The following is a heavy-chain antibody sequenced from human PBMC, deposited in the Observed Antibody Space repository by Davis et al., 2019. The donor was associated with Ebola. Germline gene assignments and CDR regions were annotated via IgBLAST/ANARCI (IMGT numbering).Heavy chain of an antibody. CDR3: AREEGYCSGGSCYSGYFDY. V-gene: IGHV4-39*02. Sequence: SETLSLTCTVSGGSISSRSYYWGWIRQPPGKGLEWLGSIFYSGGTYFNLSLKSRVTMSVDTSENQFSLKLSSVTAADTAVYYCAREEGYCSGGSCYSGYFDYWGQGTLVTVSS. J-gene: IGHJ4*02. D-gene: IGHD2-15*01. CDR2: IFYSGGT. CDR1: GGSISSRSYY.